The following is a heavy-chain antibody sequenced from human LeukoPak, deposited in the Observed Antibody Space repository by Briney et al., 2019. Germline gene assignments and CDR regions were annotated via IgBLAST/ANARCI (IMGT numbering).Heavy chain of an antibody. CDR1: GFTFSSYA. J-gene: IGHJ3*02. Sequence: GGSLRLSCAASGFTFSSYAMSWVRQAPGKGLDWGSAISGSGGSTYYADSVKGRFTISRDNSKNTLYLQMNSLRAEDTAVYYCAKAARVFVGAFDIWGQGTMVTVSS. V-gene: IGHV3-23*01. CDR2: ISGSGGST. D-gene: IGHD2-15*01. CDR3: AKAARVFVGAFDI.